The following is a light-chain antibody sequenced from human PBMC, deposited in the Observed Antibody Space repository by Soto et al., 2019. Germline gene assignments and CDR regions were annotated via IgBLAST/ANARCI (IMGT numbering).Light chain of an antibody. CDR3: QTWGTGIQV. CDR2: VNGDGSH. CDR1: SGHSTYA. J-gene: IGLJ2*01. Sequence: QPVLTQSPSASASLGASVKLTCTPSSGHSTYAITWHQQQPEKGPRYLMKVNGDGSHNKGDGIPDRFSGSSSGLERYLTISSLQSEDEADYYCQTWGTGIQVFGGGTKVTVL. V-gene: IGLV4-69*01.